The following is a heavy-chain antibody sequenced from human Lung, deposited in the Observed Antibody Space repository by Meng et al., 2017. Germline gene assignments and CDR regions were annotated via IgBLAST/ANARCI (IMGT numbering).Heavy chain of an antibody. V-gene: IGHV7-4-1*02. Sequence: QVQLVQSGSELKKPGASAKGSCEASGYTFSRYSMHWVRQAPGQGLEWMGWINTDTGKPTYAQGFTGRFVFSLDTSVRTAYLQISSLKAEDTAVYYCARDRGSSGWSNWFDPWGQGTLVTVSS. CDR2: INTDTGKP. J-gene: IGHJ5*02. CDR3: ARDRGSSGWSNWFDP. D-gene: IGHD6-13*01. CDR1: GYTFSRYS.